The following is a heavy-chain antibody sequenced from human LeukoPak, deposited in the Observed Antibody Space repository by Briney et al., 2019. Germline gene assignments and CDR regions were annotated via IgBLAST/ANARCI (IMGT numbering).Heavy chain of an antibody. D-gene: IGHD3-16*01. Sequence: SETLSLTCTVSGGSISSSSYYWGWIRQPPGKGLEWIASIYYSGSTYYNPSLKSRVTISVDTSKNQSSLKLSSVTAADTAVYYCARQFYVWGSIFDYWGQGILVTVSS. CDR1: GGSISSSSYY. CDR2: IYYSGST. V-gene: IGHV4-39*01. J-gene: IGHJ4*02. CDR3: ARQFYVWGSIFDY.